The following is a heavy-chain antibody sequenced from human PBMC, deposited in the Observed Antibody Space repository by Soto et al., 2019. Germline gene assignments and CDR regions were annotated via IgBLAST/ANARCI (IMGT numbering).Heavy chain of an antibody. CDR2: INANSGGT. CDR3: ERDQWTRNGGMDV. CDR1: GGTFTGYY. J-gene: IGHJ6*02. D-gene: IGHD2-8*01. V-gene: IGHV1-2*02. Sequence: AASVKVSCKASGGTFTGYYMHWVRQAPGQGLEWMGWINANSGGTNYAQKFQGRVTMTRDTSINTAYMELSSLRHDDTAVYYCERDQWTRNGGMDVWGQGTTVTVSS.